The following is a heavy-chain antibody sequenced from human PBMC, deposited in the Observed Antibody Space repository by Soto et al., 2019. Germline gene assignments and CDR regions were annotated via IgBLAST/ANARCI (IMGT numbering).Heavy chain of an antibody. CDR2: IYYSGST. V-gene: IGHV4-59*01. Sequence: QVQLQESGPGLVKPSETLSLTCTVSGGSISSYYWSWIRQPPGKGLEWIGYIYYSGSTNYNPSLKSRVTISVDTSKNPFSLKLSPVTAGDTAVYYRARGDIVATLWNFDYWGQGTLVTVSS. D-gene: IGHD5-12*01. J-gene: IGHJ4*02. CDR1: GGSISSYY. CDR3: ARGDIVATLWNFDY.